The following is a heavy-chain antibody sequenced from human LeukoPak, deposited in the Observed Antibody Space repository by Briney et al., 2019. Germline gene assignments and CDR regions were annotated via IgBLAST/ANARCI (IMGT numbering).Heavy chain of an antibody. CDR3: ATDRVYSSGWSCFDY. CDR2: IKQDGSEK. V-gene: IGHV3-7*01. J-gene: IGHJ4*02. Sequence: PGGSLRLSCAASGFTFSSYWMSWVRQAPGKGLEWVANIKQDGSEKYYVDSVKGRFTISRDNAKNSLYLQMNSLRAEDTAVYYCATDRVYSSGWSCFDYWGQGTLVTVSS. D-gene: IGHD6-19*01. CDR1: GFTFSSYW.